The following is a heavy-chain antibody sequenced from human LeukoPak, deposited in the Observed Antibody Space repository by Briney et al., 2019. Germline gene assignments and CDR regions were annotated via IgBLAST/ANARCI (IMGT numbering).Heavy chain of an antibody. J-gene: IGHJ3*02. D-gene: IGHD5-24*01. CDR2: IYTTRST. V-gene: IGHV4-4*07. Sequence: SETLSLTCTFSGGSISSYYWSWIRQPAGKGLEWIGRIYTTRSTNYNPSLKSRVPISLDQSKNQFSLMLSSVPAADTAVDYCSLDVRLDGFACDIWGQGTMVTVSS. CDR1: GGSISSYY. CDR3: SLDVRLDGFACDI.